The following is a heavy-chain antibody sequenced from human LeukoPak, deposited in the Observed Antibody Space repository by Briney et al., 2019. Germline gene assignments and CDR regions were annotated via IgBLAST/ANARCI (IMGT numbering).Heavy chain of an antibody. J-gene: IGHJ3*02. CDR2: IIGSVGST. D-gene: IGHD4-17*01. CDR1: GFTFSSYA. Sequence: PGGSLRLSCVASGFTFSSYAMSWVRQAPGKGLEWGSAIIGSVGSTYYADSLKGRVTISRDNFKNPLDLQMNSLRAEDTAVYYCAKEHYVDGAFDIWGQGTMVTVSS. V-gene: IGHV3-23*01. CDR3: AKEHYVDGAFDI.